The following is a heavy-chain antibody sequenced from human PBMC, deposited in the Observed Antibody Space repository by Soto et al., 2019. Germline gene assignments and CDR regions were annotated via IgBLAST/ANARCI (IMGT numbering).Heavy chain of an antibody. CDR3: ARESPPHVLRYFPHRAYYYGMDV. CDR1: GFTFSSYA. CDR2: ISYDGSNK. Sequence: GGSLRLSCAASGFTFSSYAMHWVRQAPGKGLEWVAVISYDGSNKYYADSVKGRFTISRDNSKNTLYLQMNSLRAEDTAVYYCARESPPHVLRYFPHRAYYYGMDVWGQGTTVTVSS. V-gene: IGHV3-30-3*01. D-gene: IGHD3-9*01. J-gene: IGHJ6*02.